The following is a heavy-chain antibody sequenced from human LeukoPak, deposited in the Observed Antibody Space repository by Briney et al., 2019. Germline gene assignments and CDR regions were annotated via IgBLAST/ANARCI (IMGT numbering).Heavy chain of an antibody. Sequence: SETLSLTCTVSGGSISSSSYYWGWIRQPPGKGLEWIGSIYYSGSTCYNPSLKSRVTISVDTSKNQFSLKLSSVTAADTAVYYCARLGYDFWSGYPEWFDPWGQGTLVTVSS. V-gene: IGHV4-39*01. CDR1: GGSISSSSYY. CDR3: ARLGYDFWSGYPEWFDP. J-gene: IGHJ5*02. CDR2: IYYSGST. D-gene: IGHD3-3*01.